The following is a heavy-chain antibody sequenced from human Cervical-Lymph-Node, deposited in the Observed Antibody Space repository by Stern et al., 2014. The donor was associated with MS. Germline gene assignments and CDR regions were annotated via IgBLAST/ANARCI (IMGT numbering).Heavy chain of an antibody. CDR3: TRRWYFDL. J-gene: IGHJ2*01. Sequence: VQLEESGGDLVKLGGSLRLSCAASGFTFSDYYMSWIRQAPGKGLEWISYISSVGTSISYADSVKGRFTISRDNAKNTLYLQMDRLRTDDTAVYYCTRRWYFDLWGRGTLVTVSS. CDR2: ISSVGTSI. V-gene: IGHV3-11*01. CDR1: GFTFSDYY.